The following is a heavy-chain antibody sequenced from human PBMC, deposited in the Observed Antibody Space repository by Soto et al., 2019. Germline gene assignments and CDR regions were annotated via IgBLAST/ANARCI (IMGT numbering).Heavy chain of an antibody. CDR3: ARQVPAAIRLGWFDP. CDR1: GGSISRSTYY. J-gene: IGHJ5*02. Sequence: PSETLSLTVTVSGGSISRSTYYWGWIRQPPEKGLEWIGSIYYSGSTYYRPSLKSRVTISVDTSKNQFSLKLSSVTAADTAVYYCARQVPAAIRLGWFDPWGQGTLVTVSS. CDR2: IYYSGST. V-gene: IGHV4-39*01. D-gene: IGHD2-2*02.